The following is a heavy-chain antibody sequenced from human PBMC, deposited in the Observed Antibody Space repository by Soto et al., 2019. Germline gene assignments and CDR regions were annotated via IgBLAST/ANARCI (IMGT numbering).Heavy chain of an antibody. V-gene: IGHV4-39*01. J-gene: IGHJ6*02. Sequence: SETLSLTCTVSGGSISSGGYYWSWIRQHPGKGLEWIGYIYYSGSTYYNPSLKSRVTISVDTSKNQFSLKLSSVTAADTAVYYCARHNGPLYVGYYYDMYVWGQGTTVTVSS. CDR2: IYYSGST. CDR1: GGSISSGGYY. CDR3: ARHNGPLYVGYYYDMYV. D-gene: IGHD3-16*01.